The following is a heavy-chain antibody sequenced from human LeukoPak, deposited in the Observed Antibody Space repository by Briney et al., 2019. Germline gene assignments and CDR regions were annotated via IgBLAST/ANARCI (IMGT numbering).Heavy chain of an antibody. CDR3: ARHYDILTGRDHDAFDI. D-gene: IGHD3-9*01. CDR1: GGSFSGYY. CDR2: INHSGST. V-gene: IGHV4-34*01. J-gene: IGHJ3*02. Sequence: PSETLSLTCAVYGGSFSGYYWSWIRQPPGKGLEWIGEINHSGSTNYNPSLKSRVTISVDTSKNQFSLKLSSVTAADTAVYYCARHYDILTGRDHDAFDIWGQGTMVTVSS.